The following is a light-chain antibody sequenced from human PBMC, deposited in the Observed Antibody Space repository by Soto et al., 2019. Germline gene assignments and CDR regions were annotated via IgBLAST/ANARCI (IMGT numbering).Light chain of an antibody. CDR2: SNN. Sequence: LTQPHSVSESPGKTVIISCTRSSGGIASNSVQWYQQLPGTAPKLLIYSNNQRPSGVPDRFSGSKSGTSASLAISGLQSEDEADYYCAAWDDSLTGYVFGTGTKLTVL. J-gene: IGLJ1*01. CDR1: SGGIASNS. CDR3: AAWDDSLTGYV. V-gene: IGLV1-44*01.